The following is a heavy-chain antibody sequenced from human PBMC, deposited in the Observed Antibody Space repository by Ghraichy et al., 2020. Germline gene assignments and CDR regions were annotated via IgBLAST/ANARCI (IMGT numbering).Heavy chain of an antibody. J-gene: IGHJ4*02. Sequence: GESLNISCAASGFTFRNAWMTWVRQAPGKGLEWVGRIKDKIDGGTTDYAAPVRGRFTISRDDSKDMLYLQMNSLKKEDTAVYYFTTMRYDRSGKPDFWGQGTLVSVSS. D-gene: IGHD3-22*01. CDR3: TTMRYDRSGKPDF. V-gene: IGHV3-15*01. CDR2: IKDKIDGGTT. CDR1: GFTFRNAW.